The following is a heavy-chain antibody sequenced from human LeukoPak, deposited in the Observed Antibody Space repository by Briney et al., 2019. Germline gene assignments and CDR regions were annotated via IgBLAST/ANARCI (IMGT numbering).Heavy chain of an antibody. V-gene: IGHV3-69-1*01. CDR2: IGSSGTI. Sequence: PGGSLRLSCAASGFTFNTYDMNWVRQPPGKGLEWVSYIGSSGTIYYADSVKGRFTISRDNAKESLYLQMNSLRDEDTAVYYCARQFAYWGQGTLVTVSS. J-gene: IGHJ4*02. CDR1: GFTFNTYD. CDR3: ARQFAY.